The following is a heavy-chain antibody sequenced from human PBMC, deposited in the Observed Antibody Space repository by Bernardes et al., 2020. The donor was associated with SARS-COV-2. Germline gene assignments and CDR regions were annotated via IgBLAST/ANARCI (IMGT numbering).Heavy chain of an antibody. CDR1: GFTFSSNS. Sequence: GSLRLSCVASGFTFSSNSMHWVRQVPGKGLEWVSVISASGDITYYADSVKGRFTISRDNSKNTLYLQMNSLRVEDTAVYYCAKGINTHTPTWPHWGQGTLVTVSS. J-gene: IGHJ4*02. CDR2: ISASGDIT. D-gene: IGHD2-2*02. CDR3: AKGINTHTPTWPH. V-gene: IGHV3-23*01.